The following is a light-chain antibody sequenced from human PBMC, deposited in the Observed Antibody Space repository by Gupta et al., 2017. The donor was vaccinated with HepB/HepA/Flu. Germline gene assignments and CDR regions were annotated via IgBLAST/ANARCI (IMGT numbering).Light chain of an antibody. J-gene: IGLJ1*01. Sequence: SYVLTQPPSVSVALGKTARITCGGNNIGTKSVHWYQQKPGQAPVLVVYDDSGRPSVIPERFAGSNSVNTATLTISRVEAGDEADYYCQVLDSSSDHYVFGTGTQVTVL. CDR1: NIGTKS. CDR2: DDS. CDR3: QVLDSSSDHYV. V-gene: IGLV3-21*03.